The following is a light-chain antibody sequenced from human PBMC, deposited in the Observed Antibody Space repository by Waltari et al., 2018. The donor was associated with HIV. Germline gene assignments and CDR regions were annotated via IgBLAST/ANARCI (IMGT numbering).Light chain of an antibody. J-gene: IGLJ3*02. Sequence: QSVLTQPPSASGTPGQRATISCSGSSSTIGSYTVNWYQQLPGTAPKLLIYSNNQRPSGVPDRFSGSKSGTSASLAISGLQSEDEADYYCAAWDDSLNGWVFGGGTKLTVL. CDR3: AAWDDSLNGWV. CDR1: SSTIGSYT. V-gene: IGLV1-44*01. CDR2: SNN.